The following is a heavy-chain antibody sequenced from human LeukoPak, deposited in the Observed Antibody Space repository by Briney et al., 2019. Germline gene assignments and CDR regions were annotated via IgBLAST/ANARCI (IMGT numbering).Heavy chain of an antibody. CDR1: GFTFSSYG. D-gene: IGHD5-24*01. Sequence: PGGSLRLSCAASGFTFSSYGMHWVRQAPGRGLEWVAFIRYDGSNKYYADSVKGRFTISRDNSKNTLYLQMNSLRAEDTAVYYCAKDQQGDGYNPVDYWGQGTLVTVSS. CDR2: IRYDGSNK. J-gene: IGHJ4*02. CDR3: AKDQQGDGYNPVDY. V-gene: IGHV3-30*02.